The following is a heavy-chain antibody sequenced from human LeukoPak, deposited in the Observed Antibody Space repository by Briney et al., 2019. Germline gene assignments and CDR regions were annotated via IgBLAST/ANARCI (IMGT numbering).Heavy chain of an antibody. J-gene: IGHJ4*02. CDR2: ISGSGDST. V-gene: IGHV3-23*01. CDR1: GFTFSTYG. D-gene: IGHD5-24*01. CDR3: AKDDGYFDY. Sequence: GGSLRLSCAASGFTFSTYGMSWVRQAPGKGLEWVSAISGSGDSTYYADSVKGRFTISRDSSKNTLYLQMNSLRAEDTAVYYCAKDDGYFDYWGQGTLVTVSS.